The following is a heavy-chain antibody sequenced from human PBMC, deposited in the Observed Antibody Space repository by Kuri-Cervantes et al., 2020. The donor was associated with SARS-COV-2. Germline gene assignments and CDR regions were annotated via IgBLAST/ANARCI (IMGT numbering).Heavy chain of an antibody. V-gene: IGHV3-23*01. D-gene: IGHD1-1*01. CDR1: GFTFSSYA. CDR2: ISGSGGST. CDR3: ARGVGLEPLSTRIGY. Sequence: GGSLRLSCAASGFTFSSYAMRWVRQAPGKGLEWVSAISGSGGSTYYADSVKGRFTISRDNAKNSLYLQMNSLRAEDTAVYYCARGVGLEPLSTRIGYWGQGTLVTVSS. J-gene: IGHJ4*02.